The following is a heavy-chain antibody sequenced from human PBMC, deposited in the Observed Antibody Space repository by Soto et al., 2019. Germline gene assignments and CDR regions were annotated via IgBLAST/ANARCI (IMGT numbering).Heavy chain of an antibody. D-gene: IGHD1-26*01. V-gene: IGHV1-46*01. J-gene: IGHJ4*02. CDR1: GDTFTSDY. Sequence: ASVKVSCKASGDTFTSDYMHWVRQAPGQGLEWMGVIDPSGASTSYAQKFQGRVTMTRDTSTSTVYMELRSLRSEDTAVYFCAREGGAGRFFDYWGLGTLVTVS. CDR3: AREGGAGRFFDY. CDR2: IDPSGAST.